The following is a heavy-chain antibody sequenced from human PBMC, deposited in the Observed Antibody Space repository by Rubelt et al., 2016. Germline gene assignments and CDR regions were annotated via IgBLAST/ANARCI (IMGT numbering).Heavy chain of an antibody. D-gene: IGHD6-13*01. CDR3: ARRSSSSHYFDY. V-gene: IGHV5-51*01. Sequence: EVQLVQSGAEVKKPGESLKISCKGSGYSFTSYWIGWVRQMPGKGLEWMGIIYPGYSDTSYSPAFQGKVTISADKPISTAYLQWSSLKASDTAMYYWARRSSSSHYFDYWGQGTLVTVSS. J-gene: IGHJ4*02. CDR2: IYPGYSDT. CDR1: GYSFTSYW.